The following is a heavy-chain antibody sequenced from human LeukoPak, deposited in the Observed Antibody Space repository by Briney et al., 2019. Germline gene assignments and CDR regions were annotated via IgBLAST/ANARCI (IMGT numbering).Heavy chain of an antibody. CDR2: IKQDGGEK. Sequence: PGGSPRLSCAASGFIFSNYWMNWVRLAPGKGLEWVANIKQDGGEKYSADSVKGRFSVSRDNARNSLYLQMNSLRAEDTAVYYCARESRSGLDYWGQGTLVAVSS. J-gene: IGHJ4*02. V-gene: IGHV3-7*03. CDR1: GFIFSNYW. CDR3: ARESRSGLDY. D-gene: IGHD3-3*01.